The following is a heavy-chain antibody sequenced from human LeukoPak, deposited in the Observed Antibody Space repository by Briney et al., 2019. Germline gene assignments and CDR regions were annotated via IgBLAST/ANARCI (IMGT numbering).Heavy chain of an antibody. J-gene: IGHJ4*02. CDR1: GGTFSSYA. D-gene: IGHD2-2*03. CDR2: IIPIFGTA. V-gene: IGHV1-69*05. Sequence: SVKVSCKASGGTFSSYAISWARQAPGQGLEWMGGIIPIFGTANYAQKFQGRVTITTDESTSTAYMELSSLRSGDTAVYYCARTQLGYCSGSSCLDYFDYWGQGTLVTVSS. CDR3: ARTQLGYCSGSSCLDYFDY.